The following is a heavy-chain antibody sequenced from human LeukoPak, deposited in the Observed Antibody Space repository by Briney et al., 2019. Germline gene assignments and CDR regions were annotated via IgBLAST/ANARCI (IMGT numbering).Heavy chain of an antibody. J-gene: IGHJ4*02. V-gene: IGHV3-30*18. CDR3: AKDLFMVRGVPPFDY. CDR1: GFTFSSYG. Sequence: GGSLRLSCAASGFTFSSYGMHWVRQAPGKGLEWVAVISYDGSNKYYADSVKGRFTISRDNSKNTLYLQMNSLRAEDTAVYYCAKDLFMVRGVPPFDYWGQGTLVTVSS. D-gene: IGHD3-10*01. CDR2: ISYDGSNK.